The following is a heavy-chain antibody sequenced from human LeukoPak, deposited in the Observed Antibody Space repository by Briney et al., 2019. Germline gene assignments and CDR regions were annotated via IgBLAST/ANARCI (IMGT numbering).Heavy chain of an antibody. CDR1: GFTFSSYW. CDR3: AREDMTTVTTYDY. V-gene: IGHV3-7*01. D-gene: IGHD4-17*01. Sequence: GGSLRLSCAASGFTFSSYWMSWVRQAPGKGLEWVANIKQDGSEKYYVDSVKGRFTISRDNAKNTLYLQMNSLRAEDTAVYYCAREDMTTVTTYDYWGQGTLVTVSS. J-gene: IGHJ4*02. CDR2: IKQDGSEK.